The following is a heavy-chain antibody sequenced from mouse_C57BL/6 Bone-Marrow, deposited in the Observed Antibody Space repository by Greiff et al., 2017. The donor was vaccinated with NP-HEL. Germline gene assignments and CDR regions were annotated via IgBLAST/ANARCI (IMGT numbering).Heavy chain of an antibody. V-gene: IGHV5-17*01. J-gene: IGHJ2*01. Sequence: EVKLVESGGGLVKPVGSLKLSCAASGFTFSDYGMHWVRQAPEKGLEWVAYISSGSSTIYYADTVKGRFTISRDNAKNTLFLQMTSLRSEDTAMYYCARSYYYGSSYDYWGQGTTLTVSS. D-gene: IGHD1-1*01. CDR2: ISSGSSTI. CDR3: ARSYYYGSSYDY. CDR1: GFTFSDYG.